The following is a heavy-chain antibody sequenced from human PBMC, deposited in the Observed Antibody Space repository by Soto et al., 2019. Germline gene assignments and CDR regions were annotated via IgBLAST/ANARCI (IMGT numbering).Heavy chain of an antibody. J-gene: IGHJ4*02. Sequence: SETLSLTCTVSGGSISSGGYYWSWIRQHPGKGLEWIGYIYYSGSTYYNPSLKSRVTISVDTSKNQFSLKLSSVTAADTAVYYCARSGYGDLFDYWGQGTLVTVSS. CDR1: GGSISSGGYY. CDR2: IYYSGST. V-gene: IGHV4-31*03. D-gene: IGHD4-17*01. CDR3: ARSGYGDLFDY.